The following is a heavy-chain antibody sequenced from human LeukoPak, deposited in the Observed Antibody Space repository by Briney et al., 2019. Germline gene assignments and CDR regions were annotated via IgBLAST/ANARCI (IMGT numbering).Heavy chain of an antibody. CDR1: GHSITNHY. V-gene: IGHV4-59*08. CDR2: LYHSGAA. D-gene: IGHD1/OR15-1a*01. J-gene: IGHJ6*03. CDR3: ARRGKTYSMDV. Sequence: SQTPSLTCTLSGHSITNHYGTWIRQTPGKGLEWIGNLYHSGAADYNPSLKTRVTTSVDTSRDQFSLSLRSSTAADAAVYFCARRGKTYSMDVWG.